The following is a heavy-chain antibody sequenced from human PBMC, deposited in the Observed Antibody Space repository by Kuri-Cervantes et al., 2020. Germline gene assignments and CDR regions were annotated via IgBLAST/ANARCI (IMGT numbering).Heavy chain of an antibody. CDR2: ISAYNGNT. J-gene: IGHJ4*02. Sequence: ASVKVSCKASGYTFTSYGISWVRQAPGQGLEWMGWISAYNGNTNYAQKLQGRVTMTEDTSTDTAYMELSSLRSEDTAVYYCATVSSSFSLYYFDYWGQGTLVTVSS. V-gene: IGHV1-18*01. D-gene: IGHD6-6*01. CDR1: GYTFTSYG. CDR3: ATVSSSFSLYYFDY.